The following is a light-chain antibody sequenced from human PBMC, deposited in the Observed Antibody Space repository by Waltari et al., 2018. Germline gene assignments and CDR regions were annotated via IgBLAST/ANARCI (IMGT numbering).Light chain of an antibody. V-gene: IGKV3-20*01. J-gene: IGKJ1*01. Sequence: EIVLTQSPGTLSLSPGERATLSCRASQSVNRYLAWYQQKPGQGPRLLIYYASTRATGIPDRFSGSGSGTDFSLTISRLEPEDYAVYHCQHYLRLPATFGQGTKVEIK. CDR2: YAS. CDR3: QHYLRLPAT. CDR1: QSVNRY.